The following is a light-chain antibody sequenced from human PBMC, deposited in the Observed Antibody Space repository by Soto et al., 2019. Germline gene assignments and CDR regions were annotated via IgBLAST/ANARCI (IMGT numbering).Light chain of an antibody. CDR3: KPYNSYRWT. CDR2: HAS. Sequence: DIQMTQSPSTLSASIGDRVTITCRASQTINNWLAWYQQKPGKAPNLLIYHASNLETGVPSRFSGSAFGTKFTFTFCSLHPDDFAPFYCKPYNSYRWTLGQGTKVDIK. V-gene: IGKV1-5*01. CDR1: QTINNW. J-gene: IGKJ1*01.